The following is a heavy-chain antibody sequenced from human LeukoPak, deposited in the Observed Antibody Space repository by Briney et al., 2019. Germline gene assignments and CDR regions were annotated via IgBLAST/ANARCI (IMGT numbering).Heavy chain of an antibody. CDR3: AKEAYGLLWFGELPRYFDY. CDR2: ISSSSSTI. J-gene: IGHJ4*02. V-gene: IGHV3-48*01. CDR1: GFTFSSYS. Sequence: GGSLRLSCAASGFTFSSYSMNWVRQAPGKGLEWVSYISSSSSTIYYADSVKGRFTISRDNSKNTLYLQMNSLRAEDTAVYYCAKEAYGLLWFGELPRYFDYWGQGTLVTVSS. D-gene: IGHD3-10*01.